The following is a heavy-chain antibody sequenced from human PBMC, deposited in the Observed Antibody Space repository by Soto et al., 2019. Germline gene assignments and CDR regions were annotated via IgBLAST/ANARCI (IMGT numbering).Heavy chain of an antibody. V-gene: IGHV1-18*04. J-gene: IGHJ5*02. D-gene: IGHD3-22*01. Sequence: SVKVSCKASGYTFTSYGISWVRQAPGQGLEWMGWISADNGNTNYAQKLQGRVTMTTDTSTSTAYMELRSLRSDDTAVYYCARGLTYYYDSSGYWNWFDPWGQGTLVTVSS. CDR1: GYTFTSYG. CDR3: ARGLTYYYDSSGYWNWFDP. CDR2: ISADNGNT.